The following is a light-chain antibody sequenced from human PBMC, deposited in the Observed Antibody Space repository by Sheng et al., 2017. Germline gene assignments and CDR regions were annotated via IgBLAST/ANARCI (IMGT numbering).Light chain of an antibody. Sequence: DIQMTQSPSSLSASVGDRVTITCRASQSISSYLNWYQQKPGKAPKLLIYAASSLQSGVPSRFSGSGSGTDFTLTISSLQPEDFATYYCQQSYSTPRCTFGGGTEGGDQT. J-gene: IGKJ4*01. CDR3: QQSYSTPRCT. CDR2: AAS. CDR1: QSISSY. V-gene: IGKV1-39*01.